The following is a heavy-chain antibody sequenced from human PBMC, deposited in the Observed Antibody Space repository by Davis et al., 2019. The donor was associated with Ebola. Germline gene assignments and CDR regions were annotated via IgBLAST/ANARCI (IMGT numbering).Heavy chain of an antibody. V-gene: IGHV4-30-4*01. D-gene: IGHD2-21*02. CDR2: IYYSGST. Sequence: PSETLSLTCTVSGGSISSGDYYWSWIRQPPGKGLEWIGYIYYSGSTYYNPSLKSRVTISVDTSKNQFSLKLSSVTAADTAVYYCARSLAVTAMTPYYFDYWGQGTLVTVSS. CDR3: ARSLAVTAMTPYYFDY. J-gene: IGHJ4*02. CDR1: GGSISSGDYY.